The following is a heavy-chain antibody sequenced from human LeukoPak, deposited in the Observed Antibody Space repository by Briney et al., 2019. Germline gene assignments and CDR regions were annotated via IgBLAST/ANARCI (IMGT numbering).Heavy chain of an antibody. J-gene: IGHJ4*02. CDR1: GFTFSDYY. D-gene: IGHD3-22*01. CDR3: ARGSYYYDSSGYYWFPFDY. CDR2: ISSSGSTI. Sequence: GGSLRLSCAASGFTFSDYYMSWIRQAPGKGLEWVSYISSSGSTIYYADSVKGRFTISRDNAKNSLYLQMNSLRAEDTAVYYCARGSYYYDSSGYYWFPFDYWGQGTLVTVSS. V-gene: IGHV3-11*01.